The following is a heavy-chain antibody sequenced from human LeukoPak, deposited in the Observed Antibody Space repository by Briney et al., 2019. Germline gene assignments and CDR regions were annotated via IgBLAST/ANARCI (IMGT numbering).Heavy chain of an antibody. Sequence: GGSLRLSCAASGFTFSDYYMSWIRQAPGKGLEWVSYISSSGSTIYYADSVKGRFTISRDNAKNSLYLQMNSLRAEDTAVYYCARDWDYDFWSAFDIWGQGTMVTVSS. CDR2: ISSSGSTI. CDR3: ARDWDYDFWSAFDI. CDR1: GFTFSDYY. J-gene: IGHJ3*02. V-gene: IGHV3-11*04. D-gene: IGHD3-3*01.